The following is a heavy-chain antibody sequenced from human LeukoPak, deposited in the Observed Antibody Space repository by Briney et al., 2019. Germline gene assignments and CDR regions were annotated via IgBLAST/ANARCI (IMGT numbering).Heavy chain of an antibody. CDR1: GGSFSGYY. Sequence: SETLSLTCAVYGGSFSGYYWSWIRQPPGKGLEWIGEINHSGSTNYKPSLKSRVTISVDTSKNQFYLKLSSVTAADTAVYYCARRTVVVAATHWFDPWGQGTLVTVSS. V-gene: IGHV4-34*01. J-gene: IGHJ5*02. CDR2: INHSGST. CDR3: ARRTVVVAATHWFDP. D-gene: IGHD2-15*01.